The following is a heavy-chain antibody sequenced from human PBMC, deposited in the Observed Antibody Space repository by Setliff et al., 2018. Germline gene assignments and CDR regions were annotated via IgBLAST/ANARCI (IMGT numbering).Heavy chain of an antibody. D-gene: IGHD3-22*01. CDR2: SKYRGNT. J-gene: IGHJ3*02. CDR3: ARNKADDKSGADTFDM. Sequence: KPSETLSLTCAVYGGSFSDYYWSWFRQSPGKGLEWIGESKYRGNTNYNAPLKSRVTISVDTSKNQLFLKLSSVTAADTAVYYCARNKADDKSGADTFDMWCQGTMVTVSS. V-gene: IGHV4-34*01. CDR1: GGSFSDYY.